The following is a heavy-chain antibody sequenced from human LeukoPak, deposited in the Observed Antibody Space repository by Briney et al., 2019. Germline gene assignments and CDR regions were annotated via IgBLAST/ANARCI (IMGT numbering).Heavy chain of an antibody. CDR3: ARVLNYYDSTGSDILFDY. Sequence: ASVKVSCKASGYTFTGYYMHWVRQAPGQGIEWMGWINPNSGGTNYAQKFQGRVTMTRDTSISTAYMELSRLRSDDTAVYYCARVLNYYDSTGSDILFDYWGQGTLVTVSS. D-gene: IGHD3-22*01. V-gene: IGHV1-2*02. J-gene: IGHJ4*02. CDR1: GYTFTGYY. CDR2: INPNSGGT.